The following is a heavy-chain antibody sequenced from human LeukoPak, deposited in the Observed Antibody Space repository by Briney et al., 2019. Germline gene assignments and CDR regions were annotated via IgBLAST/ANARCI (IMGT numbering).Heavy chain of an antibody. J-gene: IGHJ4*02. CDR2: INQDATEK. CDR1: GFTFSTYW. D-gene: IGHD2/OR15-2a*01. CDR3: ARNMGDY. V-gene: IGHV3-7*04. Sequence: GGSLTPSCAVSGFTFSTYWMTWVRQAPGKGLEWVANINQDATEKNYVDSVKGRFTISRDNAKNSLYLQMNSLRAEDTAVYYCARNMGDYWGQGTLVTVSS.